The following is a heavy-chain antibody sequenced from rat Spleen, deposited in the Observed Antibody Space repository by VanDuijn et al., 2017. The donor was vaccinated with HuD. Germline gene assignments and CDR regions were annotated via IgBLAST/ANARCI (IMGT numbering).Heavy chain of an antibody. CDR2: ILSGGNT. Sequence: QVQLKESGPGLVQPSQTLSLTCTVSGFSLTSYHISWVRQPPGKGLEGIAIILSGGNTYYNSALISRLSISRDTSKSQVFLKMNSLQTEDTATYFCTGDRHSPGVMDAWGQGASVTVSS. CDR3: TGDRHSPGVMDA. D-gene: IGHD1-4*01. CDR1: GFSLTSYH. V-gene: IGHV2S12*01. J-gene: IGHJ4*01.